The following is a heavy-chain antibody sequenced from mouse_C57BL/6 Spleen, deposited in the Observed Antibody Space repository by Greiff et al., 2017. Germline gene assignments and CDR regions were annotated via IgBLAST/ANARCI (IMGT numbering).Heavy chain of an antibody. CDR3: AIYDGSPYYFDY. V-gene: IGHV1-55*01. D-gene: IGHD2-3*01. J-gene: IGHJ2*01. Sequence: QVQLQQPGAELVKPGASVKMSCKASGYTFTSYWITWVKQRPGQGLEWIGDIYPGSGSTNYNEKFKSKATLTVDTSSSTAYMQLSSLTSEDSAVYYCAIYDGSPYYFDYWGQGTTLTVSS. CDR1: GYTFTSYW. CDR2: IYPGSGST.